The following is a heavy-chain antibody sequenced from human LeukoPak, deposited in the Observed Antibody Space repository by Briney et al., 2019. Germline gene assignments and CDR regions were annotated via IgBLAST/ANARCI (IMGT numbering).Heavy chain of an antibody. CDR2: ISSSSSYI. V-gene: IGHV3-21*01. J-gene: IGHJ5*02. CDR3: ARAGHKWKLA. Sequence: PGRSLRLSCAASGFDFKTFDMHWVRQAPGKGLEWVSSISSSSSYIYYADSVKGRFTISRDNAKNSLYLQMNSLRAEDTAVYYCARAGHKWKLAWGQGTLVTVSS. CDR1: GFDFKTFD. D-gene: IGHD1-26*01.